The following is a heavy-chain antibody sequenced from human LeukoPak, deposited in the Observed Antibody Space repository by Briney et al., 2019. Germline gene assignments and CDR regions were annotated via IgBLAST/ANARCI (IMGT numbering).Heavy chain of an antibody. V-gene: IGHV4-61*02. CDR3: ARRRTMFGYFAGEFDY. Sequence: SQTLSLTXTVSGGSISSGSYYWSWIRQPAGKGLEWIGRIYTSGSTNYNPSLKSRVTISVDTSKNQFSLKLSSVTAADTAVYYCARRRTMFGYFAGEFDYWGQGTLVTVSS. CDR2: IYTSGST. D-gene: IGHD3-10*02. J-gene: IGHJ4*02. CDR1: GGSISSGSYY.